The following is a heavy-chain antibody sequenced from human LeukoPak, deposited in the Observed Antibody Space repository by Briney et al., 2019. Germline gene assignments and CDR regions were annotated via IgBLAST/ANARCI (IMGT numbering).Heavy chain of an antibody. Sequence: GGSLRLSCAASGFIFSTYAMHWVRQAPGKGLEWVAVISSDGSNKYYADSVKGRFTLSRDNSKNTLYLQMNSLRAEDTAVYYCARSKMLSNLDYWGQGTLVTVSS. V-gene: IGHV3-30*04. D-gene: IGHD2-8*01. CDR3: ARSKMLSNLDY. J-gene: IGHJ4*02. CDR1: GFIFSTYA. CDR2: ISSDGSNK.